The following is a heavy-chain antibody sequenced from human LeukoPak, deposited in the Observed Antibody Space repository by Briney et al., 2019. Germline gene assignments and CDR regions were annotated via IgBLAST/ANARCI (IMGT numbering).Heavy chain of an antibody. CDR1: GFTFSSYG. D-gene: IGHD3-9*01. J-gene: IGHJ4*02. CDR2: ISGSGGST. Sequence: PGGSLRLSCAASGFTFSSYGMSWVRQAPGKGLEWVSAISGSGGSTYYVDSVKGRFTISRDNSKNTLYLQMNSLRAEDTAVYYCAKGVVRYFDWLLSGLDYWGQGTLVTVSS. CDR3: AKGVVRYFDWLLSGLDY. V-gene: IGHV3-23*01.